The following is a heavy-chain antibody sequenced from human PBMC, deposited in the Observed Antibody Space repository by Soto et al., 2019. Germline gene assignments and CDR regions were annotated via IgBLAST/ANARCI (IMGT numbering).Heavy chain of an antibody. V-gene: IGHV4-34*01. J-gene: IGHJ4*02. D-gene: IGHD3-22*01. CDR1: GGSFSCYY. CDR3: ARGVGLVKDSEAYYFDY. Sequence: SETLSLTCAVYGGSFSCYYWSWIRQPPGKGLEWIGEINHSGSTNYNPSLKSRVTISVDTSKNQFSLKLSSVTAADTAVYYCARGVGLVKDSEAYYFDYWGQGTLVTVSS. CDR2: INHSGST.